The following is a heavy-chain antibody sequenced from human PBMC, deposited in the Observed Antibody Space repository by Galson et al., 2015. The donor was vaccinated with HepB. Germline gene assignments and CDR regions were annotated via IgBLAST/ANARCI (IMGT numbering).Heavy chain of an antibody. V-gene: IGHV3-30*18. CDR1: GFTFSSYG. Sequence: SLRLSCAASGFTFSSYGMHWVRQAPGKGLEWVAVISYDGSNKYYADSVEGRFTISRDNSKNTLYLQMNSLRAEDTAVYYCAKESEGVSSGWGPGYWGQGTLVTVSS. D-gene: IGHD6-19*01. CDR3: AKESEGVSSGWGPGY. CDR2: ISYDGSNK. J-gene: IGHJ4*02.